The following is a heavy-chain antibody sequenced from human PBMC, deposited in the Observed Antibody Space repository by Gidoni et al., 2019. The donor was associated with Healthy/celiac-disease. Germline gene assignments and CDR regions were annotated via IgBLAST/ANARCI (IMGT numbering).Heavy chain of an antibody. CDR1: GFTFSSYA. CDR2: ISGSGGST. V-gene: IGHV3-23*01. Sequence: EVQLLESGGGLVQPGGSLRLSCAASGFTFSSYAMSWVRQAPGKGLAWVSAISGSGGSTYYADSVKGRFTISRDNSKNTLYLQMNSLRAEDTAVYYCAKSHVVVPAAIYWYFDLWGRGTLVTVSS. D-gene: IGHD2-2*01. CDR3: AKSHVVVPAAIYWYFDL. J-gene: IGHJ2*01.